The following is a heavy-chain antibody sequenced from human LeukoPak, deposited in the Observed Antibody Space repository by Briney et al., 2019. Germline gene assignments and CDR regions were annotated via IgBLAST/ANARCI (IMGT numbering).Heavy chain of an antibody. V-gene: IGHV3-48*01. CDR2: ISSSSSTI. J-gene: IGHJ4*02. CDR3: ARDLTADY. CDR1: GFTFSSYS. Sequence: GGSLRLSCAASGFTFSSYSVNWVRHAPGKGLEWVSYISSSSSTIYYADSVKGRFTISRDNAKNSLYLQMNSLGAEDTAVYYCARDLTADYWGQGTLVTVSS. D-gene: IGHD4/OR15-4a*01.